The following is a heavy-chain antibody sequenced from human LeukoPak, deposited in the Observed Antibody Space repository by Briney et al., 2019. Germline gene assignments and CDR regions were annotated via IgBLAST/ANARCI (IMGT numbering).Heavy chain of an antibody. V-gene: IGHV4-39*01. J-gene: IGHJ4*02. CDR2: IYYSGST. Sequence: KPSETLSLTCTVSGGSISSSSYYWGWIRQPPGKGLEWIGSIYYSGSTYYNPSLKSRVTISVDTSKNQFSLKLSSVIAADTAVYYCARHYDFWSGYYPFDYWGQGTLVTVSS. CDR3: ARHYDFWSGYYPFDY. D-gene: IGHD3-3*01. CDR1: GGSISSSSYY.